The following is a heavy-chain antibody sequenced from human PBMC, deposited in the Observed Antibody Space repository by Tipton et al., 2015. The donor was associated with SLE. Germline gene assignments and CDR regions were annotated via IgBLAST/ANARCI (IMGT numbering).Heavy chain of an antibody. J-gene: IGHJ4*02. V-gene: IGHV4-38-2*02. CDR2: IYHSGST. CDR3: ARVVPGGYSSGWSLDY. CDR1: DYSISSGYY. D-gene: IGHD6-19*01. Sequence: TLSLTCTVSDYSISSGYYWGWIRQPPGKGLEWIGSIYHSGSTYYNPSLKSRVTTSVDTSKNQFSLKLSSVTAEDTAVYYCARVVPGGYSSGWSLDYWGQGTLVTVSS.